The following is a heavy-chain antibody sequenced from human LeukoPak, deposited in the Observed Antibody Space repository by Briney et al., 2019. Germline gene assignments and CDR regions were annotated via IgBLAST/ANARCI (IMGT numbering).Heavy chain of an antibody. CDR1: GYTFTSYA. CDR3: ARAYCSGGSCYSYYFDY. J-gene: IGHJ4*02. CDR2: INTNTGNP. D-gene: IGHD2-15*01. V-gene: IGHV7-4-1*02. Sequence: ASVKVSCKASGYTFTSYAMNWVRQAPGQGLEWMGWINTNTGNPTYAQGFTGRFVFSLDTSVSTAYLQISSLKAEDTAVYYCARAYCSGGSCYSYYFDYWGQGTLVTVSS.